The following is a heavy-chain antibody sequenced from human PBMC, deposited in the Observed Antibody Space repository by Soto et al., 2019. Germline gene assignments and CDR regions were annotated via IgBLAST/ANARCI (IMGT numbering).Heavy chain of an antibody. CDR3: TTDRPQYYDSSGFPTPFDY. V-gene: IGHV3-15*01. J-gene: IGHJ4*02. Sequence: GGSLRLSCAASGFTFSDVWMSWVRQAPGKGLEWVGRIQSKTDGGTTDYAAPVKGRFTISRDDSENTLYLQLNSQKTEDTAVYYCTTDRPQYYDSSGFPTPFDYWGLGTLVTVSS. CDR1: GFTFSDVW. D-gene: IGHD3-22*01. CDR2: IQSKTDGGTT.